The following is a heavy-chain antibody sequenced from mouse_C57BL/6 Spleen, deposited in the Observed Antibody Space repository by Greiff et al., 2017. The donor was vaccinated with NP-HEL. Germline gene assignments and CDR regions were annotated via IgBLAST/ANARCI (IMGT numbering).Heavy chain of an antibody. D-gene: IGHD1-1*01. V-gene: IGHV5-17*01. CDR3: ARGAVVATNYAMDY. Sequence: EVQGVESGGGLVKPGGSLKLSCAASGFTFSDYGMHWVRQAPEKGLEWVAYISSGSSTIYYADTVKGRFTISRDNAKNTLFLQMTSLRSEDTAMYYCARGAVVATNYAMDYWGQGTSVTVSS. J-gene: IGHJ4*01. CDR2: ISSGSSTI. CDR1: GFTFSDYG.